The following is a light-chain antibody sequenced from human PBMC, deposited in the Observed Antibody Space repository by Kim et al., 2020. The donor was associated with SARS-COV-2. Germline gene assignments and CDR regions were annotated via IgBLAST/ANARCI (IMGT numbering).Light chain of an antibody. CDR3: FSYAGSTYV. J-gene: IGLJ1*01. Sequence: GQSVTISCTGTSSDVGGYNYVSWYQQHPGKAPKLMIYEVNKRPSGVPDRFSGSKSGSTASLTVSGLQAEDEADYYCFSYAGSTYVFGTGTKVTVL. CDR2: EVN. V-gene: IGLV2-8*01. CDR1: SSDVGGYNY.